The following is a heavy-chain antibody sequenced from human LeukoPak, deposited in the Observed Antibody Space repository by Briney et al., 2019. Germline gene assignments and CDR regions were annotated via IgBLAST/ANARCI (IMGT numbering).Heavy chain of an antibody. CDR3: ARDLGDCSSTSCNPLGWFDP. V-gene: IGHV4-38-2*02. D-gene: IGHD2-2*01. CDR1: GYSISSGYY. Sequence: SETLPLTYTVSGYSISSGYYWGWIRQPPGKGLEWIGSIYHSGSTYYNPSLKSRVTISVDTSKNQVSLKLSSVTAADTAVYYCARDLGDCSSTSCNPLGWFDPWGQGTLVTVSS. J-gene: IGHJ5*02. CDR2: IYHSGST.